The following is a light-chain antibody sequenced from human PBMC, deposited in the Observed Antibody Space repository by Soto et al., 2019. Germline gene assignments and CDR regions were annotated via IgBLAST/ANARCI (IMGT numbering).Light chain of an antibody. J-gene: IGKJ5*01. CDR2: GAS. CDR1: QSVSSN. V-gene: IGKV3-15*01. CDR3: QQYNNWPIT. Sequence: ETVMTQSPATLSVSPGERASLSCRASQSVSSNLAWYQQKPDQAPRLLIYGASTRATGIPARFSGSGSGTEFTLTISSLKSEDFAVYYCQQYNNWPITFGQGTRLEIK.